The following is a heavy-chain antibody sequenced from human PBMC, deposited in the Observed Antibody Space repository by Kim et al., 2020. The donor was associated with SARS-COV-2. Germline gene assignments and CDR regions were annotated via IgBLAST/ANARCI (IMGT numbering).Heavy chain of an antibody. CDR3: ARETPRDYGGKGFYYGMDA. CDR2: INPSGGST. Sequence: ASVKVSCKASGYTFTSYYMHWVRQAPGQGLEWMGIINPSGGSTSYAQKFQGRVTMTRDTSTSTVYMELSSLRSEDTAVYYCARETPRDYGGKGFYYGMDAWGKGTTVTVSS. D-gene: IGHD4-17*01. V-gene: IGHV1-46*01. J-gene: IGHJ6*04. CDR1: GYTFTSYY.